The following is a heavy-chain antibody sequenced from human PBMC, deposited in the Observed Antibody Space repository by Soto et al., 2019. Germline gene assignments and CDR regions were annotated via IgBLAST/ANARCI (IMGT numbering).Heavy chain of an antibody. J-gene: IGHJ6*02. Sequence: GESLKISCKGSGYSFTSYWIGWVRQMPGKGLEWVGIIYPGDSDTRYSPSFQGQVTISADKSISTAYLQWSSLKASDTAMYYCARALTYYYDSSGYYYYYYGMDVWGQGTTVTVSS. D-gene: IGHD3-22*01. V-gene: IGHV5-51*01. CDR2: IYPGDSDT. CDR1: GYSFTSYW. CDR3: ARALTYYYDSSGYYYYYYGMDV.